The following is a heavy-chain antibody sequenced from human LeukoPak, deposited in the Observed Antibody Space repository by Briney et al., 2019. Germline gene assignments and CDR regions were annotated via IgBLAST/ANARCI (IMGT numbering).Heavy chain of an antibody. CDR3: ARDPSAGYCSGGSCYYFDY. CDR2: ITPILGIA. D-gene: IGHD2-15*01. CDR1: GGTFSSYA. V-gene: IGHV1-69*04. J-gene: IGHJ4*02. Sequence: SVKVSCKASGGTFSSYAISWVRQAPGQGLEWMGRITPILGIANYAQKFQGRVTITADKSTSTAYMELSSLRSEDTAVYYCARDPSAGYCSGGSCYYFDYWGQGTLATVSS.